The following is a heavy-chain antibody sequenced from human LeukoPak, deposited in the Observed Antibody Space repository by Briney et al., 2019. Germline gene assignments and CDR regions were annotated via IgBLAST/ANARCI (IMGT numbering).Heavy chain of an antibody. CDR1: GFTFSSYP. D-gene: IGHD3-22*01. J-gene: IGHJ4*02. CDR3: AKEQWLTYYFDY. CDR2: ISGSGGST. Sequence: PGGSLRLSCAVSGFTFSSYPMNWVRQAPGKGLEWVSAISGSGGSTYYADSVKGRFTISRDNSKNTLYLQMNSLRAEDTAVYYCAKEQWLTYYFDYWGQGTLVTVSS. V-gene: IGHV3-23*01.